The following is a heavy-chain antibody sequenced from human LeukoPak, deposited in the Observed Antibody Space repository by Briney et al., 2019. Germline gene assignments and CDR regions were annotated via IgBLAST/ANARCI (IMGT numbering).Heavy chain of an antibody. CDR3: ARDVSRIAALTLFDY. CDR1: GYTFTGYY. J-gene: IGHJ4*02. V-gene: IGHV1-2*02. CDR2: INPNSGGT. Sequence: ASVKVSCKASGYTFTGYYMHWVRQAPGQGLEWMGWINPNSGGTNYAQKFQGRVTMTRDTSISTAYMELSRLRSDDTAVYYCARDVSRIAALTLFDYWGQGTLVTVSS. D-gene: IGHD6-6*01.